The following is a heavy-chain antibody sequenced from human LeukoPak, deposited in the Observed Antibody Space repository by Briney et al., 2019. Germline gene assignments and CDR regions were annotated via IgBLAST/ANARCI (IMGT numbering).Heavy chain of an antibody. V-gene: IGHV4-59*01. CDR1: GGSISTYY. Sequence: PSETLSLTCTVSGGSISTYYWNWIRQPPGKGLEWVGYIYHSGSTNYNPSLQSRVTISVDTSKNQFSLNLNSVTAADTAVYYCARGGAARLQFQNWGQGTLVTVSS. CDR3: ARGGAARLQFQN. J-gene: IGHJ1*01. CDR2: IYHSGST. D-gene: IGHD6-6*01.